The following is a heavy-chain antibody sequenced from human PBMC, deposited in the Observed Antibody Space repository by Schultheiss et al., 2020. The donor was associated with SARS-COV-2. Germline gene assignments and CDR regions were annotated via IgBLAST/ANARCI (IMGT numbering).Heavy chain of an antibody. V-gene: IGHV1-2*02. CDR3: ASHLKAEDDAFDI. Sequence: ASVKVSCKASGYTFTGYYMHWVRQAPGQGLEWMGWINPNSGGTNYAQKFQGRVTMTKDTSISTAYMELSRLRSDDTAVYYCASHLKAEDDAFDIWGQGTMVTVSS. CDR2: INPNSGGT. J-gene: IGHJ3*02. D-gene: IGHD1-14*01. CDR1: GYTFTGYY.